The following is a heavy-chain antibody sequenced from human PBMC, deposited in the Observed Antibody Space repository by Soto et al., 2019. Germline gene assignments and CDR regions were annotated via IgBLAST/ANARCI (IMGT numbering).Heavy chain of an antibody. J-gene: IGHJ4*02. D-gene: IGHD1-26*01. Sequence: ASVKVSCKASGYNFTSYYMHWVRQAPGQGLEWMGIINPSGGSTSYAQKFQGRVTMTRDTSTSTVYMELSSLRSEDTAVYYCARDYGSGSPGPGSDYWGQGTLVTVSS. CDR2: INPSGGST. V-gene: IGHV1-46*01. CDR1: GYNFTSYY. CDR3: ARDYGSGSPGPGSDY.